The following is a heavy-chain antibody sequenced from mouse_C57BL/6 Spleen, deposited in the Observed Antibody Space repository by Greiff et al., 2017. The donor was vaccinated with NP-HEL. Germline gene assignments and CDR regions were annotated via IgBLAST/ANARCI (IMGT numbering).Heavy chain of an antibody. CDR2: INPSNGGT. J-gene: IGHJ4*01. CDR3: ARSGNYYGSTDAMDY. V-gene: IGHV1-53*01. D-gene: IGHD1-1*01. CDR1: GYTFTSYW. Sequence: QVQLKQPGTELVKPGASVKLSCKASGYTFTSYWMHWVKQRPGQGLEWIGNINPSNGGTNYNEKFKSKATLTVDKSSSTAYMQLSSLTSEDSAVYYCARSGNYYGSTDAMDYWGQGTSVTVSS.